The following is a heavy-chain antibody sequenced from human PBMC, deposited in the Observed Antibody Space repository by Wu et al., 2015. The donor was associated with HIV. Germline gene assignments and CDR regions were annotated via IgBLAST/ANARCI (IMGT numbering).Heavy chain of an antibody. J-gene: IGHJ4*02. CDR3: VLSAVPFSSFSSTWEGVEF. CDR2: IRPDCGAT. D-gene: IGHD6-13*01. Sequence: QLVQSGAEVTKPGASVSVSCQTSGYTFTDHYIHWVRQAPGQGLEWMGWIRPDCGATHYAEKFQDRVTLTRDASINTAYMQLKRLRVDDTAVYYCVLSAVPFSSFSSTWEGVEFWGQGTLVTVS. V-gene: IGHV1-2*02. CDR1: GYTFTDHY.